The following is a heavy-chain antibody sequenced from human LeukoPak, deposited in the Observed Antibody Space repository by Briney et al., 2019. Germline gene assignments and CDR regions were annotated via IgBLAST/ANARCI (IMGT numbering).Heavy chain of an antibody. Sequence: AASVKVSCKASGYTFTNYAMNWVRQAPGQGLEWMGWIHPSTGNPTYAQGFTGRSVFSLDTSVSTTYLQISSLKAEDTAVYYCARAFQSLGGLSLPDYWGQGTLVTVSS. CDR3: ARAFQSLGGLSLPDY. V-gene: IGHV7-4-1*02. J-gene: IGHJ4*02. CDR1: GYTFTNYA. D-gene: IGHD3-16*02. CDR2: IHPSTGNP.